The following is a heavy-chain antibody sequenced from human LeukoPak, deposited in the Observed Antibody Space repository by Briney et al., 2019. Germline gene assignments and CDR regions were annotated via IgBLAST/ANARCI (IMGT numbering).Heavy chain of an antibody. Sequence: SETLSLTCTVSGGSISSGSYYWNWIRQPAGKGLEWIGRIYTSGSTNYNPSLKSRVTISVDTSKNQFSLKLSSVTAADTAVYYCASLKAYGMATIKDAFDIWGQGTMVTVS. V-gene: IGHV4-61*02. CDR3: ASLKAYGMATIKDAFDI. J-gene: IGHJ3*02. CDR2: IYTSGST. CDR1: GGSISSGSYY. D-gene: IGHD5-24*01.